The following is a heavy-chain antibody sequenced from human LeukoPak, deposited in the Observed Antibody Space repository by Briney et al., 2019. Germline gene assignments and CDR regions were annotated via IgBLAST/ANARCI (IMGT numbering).Heavy chain of an antibody. V-gene: IGHV3-21*01. D-gene: IGHD6-19*01. CDR2: ISSSGTYK. J-gene: IGHJ4*02. CDR3: AKGKGSVAGATNDY. CDR1: GFTFSSYS. Sequence: PGGSLRLPCAVSGFTFSSYSMSWVRQAPGKGLEWVSSISSSGTYKYYADSVKGRFTISRDNAKNSLYLQMNSLRAEDTAVYYCAKGKGSVAGATNDYWGQGTLVTVSS.